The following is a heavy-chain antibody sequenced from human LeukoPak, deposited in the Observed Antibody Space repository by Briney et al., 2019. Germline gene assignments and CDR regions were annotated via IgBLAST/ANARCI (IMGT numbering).Heavy chain of an antibody. D-gene: IGHD4-23*01. V-gene: IGHV4-39*01. CDR1: GDSISRSNFY. CDR3: ARVLLTTVVTAHSAFDV. J-gene: IGHJ3*01. Sequence: SETLSLTCTVSGDSISRSNFYWGWIRQPPGKGLEWIGTLYYRGSTYYNPSLKSRVTISVDTSKNQFSLRLSSVTAADTAVYYCARVLLTTVVTAHSAFDVWGQGTMVTVSS. CDR2: LYYRGST.